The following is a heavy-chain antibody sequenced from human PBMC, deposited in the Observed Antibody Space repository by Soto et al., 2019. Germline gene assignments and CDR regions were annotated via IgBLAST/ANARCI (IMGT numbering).Heavy chain of an antibody. Sequence: SETLSLTCTVSGGSISSGGYYWSWIRQHPGKGLEWIGYIYYSGSTYYNPSLKSRVTISVDTSKNQFSLKLSSVTAADTAVYYCAREGQGGSGLYYYYYGMDAWGQGTTVTVSS. D-gene: IGHD3-16*01. CDR1: GGSISSGGYY. CDR2: IYYSGST. J-gene: IGHJ6*02. V-gene: IGHV4-31*03. CDR3: AREGQGGSGLYYYYYGMDA.